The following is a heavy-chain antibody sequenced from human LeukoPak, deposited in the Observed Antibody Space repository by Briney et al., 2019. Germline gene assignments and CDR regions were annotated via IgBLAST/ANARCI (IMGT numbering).Heavy chain of an antibody. D-gene: IGHD3-9*01. CDR1: GYTFTSYD. V-gene: IGHV1-8*01. J-gene: IGHJ4*02. Sequence: ASVKVSCKASGYTFTSYDINWVRQATGQGLEWMGWMNPNSGNTGYAQKFQGRVTMTRDTSTSTVYMELSSLRSEDTAVYYCARVLTYYDILTGYSTYYFDYWGQGTLVTVSS. CDR3: ARVLTYYDILTGYSTYYFDY. CDR2: MNPNSGNT.